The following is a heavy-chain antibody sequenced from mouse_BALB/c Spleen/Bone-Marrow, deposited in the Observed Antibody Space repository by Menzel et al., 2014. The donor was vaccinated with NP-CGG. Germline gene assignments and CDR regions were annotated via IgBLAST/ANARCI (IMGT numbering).Heavy chain of an antibody. D-gene: IGHD1-1*01. Sequence: LQESGAELVRPGVSVKISCKGSGYTFTDYAMHWVKHNHAKSLEWIGVISTYYGDASYNQKFKGKATMTVDKSSSTAYMELARLTSEDSAIYYCARESIYYYGSTLDYWGQGTTLTVSS. CDR1: GYTFTDYA. J-gene: IGHJ2*01. CDR3: ARESIYYYGSTLDY. V-gene: IGHV1S137*01. CDR2: ISTYYGDA.